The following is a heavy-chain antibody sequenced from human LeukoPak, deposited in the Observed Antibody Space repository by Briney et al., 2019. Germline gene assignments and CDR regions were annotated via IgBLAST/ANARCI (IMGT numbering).Heavy chain of an antibody. Sequence: GASVKVSCKASGYTFTSYYMHWVRQAPGQGLEWMGIINPSGGSTSYAQKFQGRVTMTRDMSTSTVYMELSSLRSEDAAVYYCAREGRGPRGRYYYYYMDVWGKGTTVTVSS. J-gene: IGHJ6*03. CDR3: AREGRGPRGRYYYYYMDV. V-gene: IGHV1-46*01. D-gene: IGHD2-15*01. CDR1: GYTFTSYY. CDR2: INPSGGST.